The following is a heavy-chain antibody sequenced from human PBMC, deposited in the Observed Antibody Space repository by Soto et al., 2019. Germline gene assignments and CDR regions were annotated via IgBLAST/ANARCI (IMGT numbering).Heavy chain of an antibody. Sequence: EVQLVESGGGSIQTGGSLRLSCAASGFTFSSYNMNWVRQAPGKGLEWISYISSTGSTTYYADSVKGRFTTSRDNAKNSLFLQMNSLRDEDTAVYYCAGEARGFDYWGQGTLVTVSS. CDR2: ISSTGSTT. D-gene: IGHD3-10*01. CDR3: AGEARGFDY. CDR1: GFTFSSYN. J-gene: IGHJ4*02. V-gene: IGHV3-48*02.